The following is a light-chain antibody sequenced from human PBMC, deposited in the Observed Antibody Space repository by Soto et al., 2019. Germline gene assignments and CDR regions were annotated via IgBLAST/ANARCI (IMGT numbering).Light chain of an antibody. CDR2: GES. Sequence: EIVMTQSPATLSVSPGERATLSCRASHSVSSDLAWYHQKPGQAPRLLIYGESTRATGIPARFSGSGSGTEFTLTINSLQSEDFAVYYCQQYSKSQRTFGKGIKVDI. V-gene: IGKV3-15*01. J-gene: IGKJ1*01. CDR1: HSVSSD. CDR3: QQYSKSQRT.